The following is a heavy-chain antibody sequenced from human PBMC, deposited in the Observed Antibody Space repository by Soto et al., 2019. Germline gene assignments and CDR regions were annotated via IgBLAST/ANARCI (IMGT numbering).Heavy chain of an antibody. D-gene: IGHD1-26*01. CDR3: ARDLKVGATDNAFDI. V-gene: IGHV1-18*04. CDR2: ISAYNGNT. CDR1: GYTFTSYG. Sequence: ASVKVSFKASGYTFTSYGISWVRQAPVQGLEWMGWISAYNGNTNYAQKLQGRVTMTTDTSTSTAYMELRSLRSDDTAVYYCARDLKVGATDNAFDIWGQGTMVTVS. J-gene: IGHJ3*02.